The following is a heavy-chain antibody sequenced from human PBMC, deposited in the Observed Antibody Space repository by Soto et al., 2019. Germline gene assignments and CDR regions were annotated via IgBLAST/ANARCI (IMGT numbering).Heavy chain of an antibody. V-gene: IGHV3-33*01. D-gene: IGHD2-2*01. CDR1: GFTFSSYG. Sequence: XGSLRLSCAASGFTFSSYGMHWVRQAPGKGLEWVAVIWYDGSNKYYADSVKGRFTISRDNSKNTLYLQMNSLRAEDTAVYYCAREEVVVVPAARHYYGMDVWGKGTTVTVS. CDR2: IWYDGSNK. CDR3: AREEVVVVPAARHYYGMDV. J-gene: IGHJ6*04.